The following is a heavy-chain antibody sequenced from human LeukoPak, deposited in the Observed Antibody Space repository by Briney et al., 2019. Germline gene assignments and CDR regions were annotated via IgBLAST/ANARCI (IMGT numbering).Heavy chain of an antibody. D-gene: IGHD3-3*01. CDR3: AKSMEWLLFLSHFDY. Sequence: GGSLRLSCAASGFTFSSYAMSWVRQAPGKGLEWVSAISGSGGSTYYADSVKGRFTISRDNSKNTLYLQMNSLRAEDMAVYYCAKSMEWLLFLSHFDYWGQGTLVTVSS. J-gene: IGHJ4*02. CDR2: ISGSGGST. CDR1: GFTFSSYA. V-gene: IGHV3-23*01.